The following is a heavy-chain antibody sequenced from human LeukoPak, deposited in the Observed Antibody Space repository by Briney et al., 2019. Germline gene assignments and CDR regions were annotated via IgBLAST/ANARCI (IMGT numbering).Heavy chain of an antibody. CDR3: ARAGGYSSSSDYYYMDV. Sequence: SVKVSCKASGGTFSSYAISWVRQAPGQGLEWMGGIIPIFGTANYAQKFQGRVTITADKSTSTAYMELSSLRSEDTAVYYCARAGGYSSSSDYYYMDVWGKGTTVTVSS. D-gene: IGHD6-13*01. V-gene: IGHV1-69*06. CDR2: IIPIFGTA. J-gene: IGHJ6*03. CDR1: GGTFSSYA.